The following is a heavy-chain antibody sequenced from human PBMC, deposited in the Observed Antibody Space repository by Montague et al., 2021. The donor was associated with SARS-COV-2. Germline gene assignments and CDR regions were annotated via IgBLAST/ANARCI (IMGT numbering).Heavy chain of an antibody. CDR2: IHHSGGS. J-gene: IGHJ4*02. Sequence: SETLSLTCAVSGTSISNAFWWSWVRQPPGKGLEWIAEIHHSGGSNYNPSLASRVTISLDYSKNHFSLMLSSVTAADTAMYYCASHPVWHQLVAWGQGTMVGVSS. CDR1: GTSISNAFW. CDR3: ASHPVWHQLVA. V-gene: IGHV4-4*02. D-gene: IGHD6-13*01.